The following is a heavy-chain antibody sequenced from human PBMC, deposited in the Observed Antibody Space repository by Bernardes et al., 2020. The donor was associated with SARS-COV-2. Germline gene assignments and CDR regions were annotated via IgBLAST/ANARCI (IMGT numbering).Heavy chain of an antibody. J-gene: IGHJ4*02. CDR2: MRSKYKNYVT. Sequence: GGSLRLSCAASGFNFSGSAIQWVRQAPGKGLEWVGRMRSKYKNYVTTYAPSLKDRITISRDDSRDTAYLQINSLKFGDTAVYYCTGDYLYWGQGALVTVSS. D-gene: IGHD4-17*01. V-gene: IGHV3-73*01. CDR1: GFNFSGSA. CDR3: TGDYLY.